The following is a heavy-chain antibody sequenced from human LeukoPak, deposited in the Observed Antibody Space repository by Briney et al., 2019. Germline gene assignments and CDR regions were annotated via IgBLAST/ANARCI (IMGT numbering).Heavy chain of an antibody. Sequence: PGGSLRLSCAASGFTFSSYWMHWVRQAPGKGLVWVSRITSDGSDTTYADSVKGRFTVSRDNAKNTLYLQMHSLRAEDTAVYYCARDGGDRRLGAFDIWGQGTMVTVSS. CDR2: ITSDGSDT. CDR1: GFTFSSYW. D-gene: IGHD3-16*01. V-gene: IGHV3-74*01. CDR3: ARDGGDRRLGAFDI. J-gene: IGHJ3*02.